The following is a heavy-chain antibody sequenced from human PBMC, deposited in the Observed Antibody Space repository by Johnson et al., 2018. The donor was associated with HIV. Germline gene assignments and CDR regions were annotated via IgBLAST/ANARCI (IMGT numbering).Heavy chain of an antibody. V-gene: IGHV3-30*04. CDR1: GFTFTSYA. D-gene: IGHD6-13*01. CDR3: AKGGSSWSDDAFDI. Sequence: QVQLVESGGGVVQPERSLRLSCAASGFTFTSYAMHWVRQAPGKGLEWVAVISYDGSNKYYADSVKGRFTISRDNSKNTLYLQMNSLRAEDTAVYYCAKGGSSWSDDAFDIWGQGTMVTVSS. CDR2: ISYDGSNK. J-gene: IGHJ3*02.